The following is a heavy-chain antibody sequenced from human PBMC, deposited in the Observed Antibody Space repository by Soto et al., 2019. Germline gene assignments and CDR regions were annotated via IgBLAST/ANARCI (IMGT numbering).Heavy chain of an antibody. J-gene: IGHJ3*01. D-gene: IGHD4-17*01. V-gene: IGHV4-34*01. CDR2: INHSGST. Sequence: QVQLQQWGAGLLKPSETLSLTCAVYGGSFSGYYWSWIRQPPGKGLEWIVEINHSGSTNYNPSLKSRVTISVHTSNNHHSLKLSAVPAPDMDEYYWATESGDYVDASDFFGQETMVTPSS. CDR1: GGSFSGYY. CDR3: ATESGDYVDASDF.